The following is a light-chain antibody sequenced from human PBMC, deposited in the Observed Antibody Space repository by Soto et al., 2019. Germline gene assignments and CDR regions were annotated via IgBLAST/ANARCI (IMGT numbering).Light chain of an antibody. Sequence: QSALTQPASVSGSPGQSITISCTGTSSDVGGYNYVSWYQQHPGKAPKLIIYDVTARPSGVPDRFSGSKSGTTASLTISGLQGEDEADYYCCSYAGTHTFFGGGTKLTVL. V-gene: IGLV2-11*01. CDR3: CSYAGTHTF. CDR2: DVT. CDR1: SSDVGGYNY. J-gene: IGLJ2*01.